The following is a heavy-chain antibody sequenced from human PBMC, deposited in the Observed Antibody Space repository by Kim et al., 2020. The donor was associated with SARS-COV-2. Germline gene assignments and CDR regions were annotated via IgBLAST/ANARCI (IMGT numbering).Heavy chain of an antibody. D-gene: IGHD2-2*01. CDR3: ARPLGYCSSTSCYSGAFDI. J-gene: IGHJ3*02. V-gene: IGHV3-48*04. CDR1: GFTFSSYS. Sequence: GGSLRLSCAASGFTFSSYSMNWVRQAPGKGLEWVSYISSSSSTIYYADSVKGRFTISRDNAKNSLYLQMNSLRAEDTAVYYCARPLGYCSSTSCYSGAFDIWGQGTMVTVSS. CDR2: ISSSSSTI.